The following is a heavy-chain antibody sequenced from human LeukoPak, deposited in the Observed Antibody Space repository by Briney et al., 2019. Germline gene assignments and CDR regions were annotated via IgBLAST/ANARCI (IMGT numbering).Heavy chain of an antibody. V-gene: IGHV3-74*01. CDR3: ARGRPLDY. Sequence: GGSLRLSCAASGFTFSNYWIHWVRQLPGKGLVWVSRIDGDGSGTSYADSVWGRFTISRDNAKNTLYLQMNSLRAEDTAVYYCARGRPLDYWGQGTLVTVSS. CDR2: IDGDGSGT. J-gene: IGHJ4*02. CDR1: GFTFSNYW.